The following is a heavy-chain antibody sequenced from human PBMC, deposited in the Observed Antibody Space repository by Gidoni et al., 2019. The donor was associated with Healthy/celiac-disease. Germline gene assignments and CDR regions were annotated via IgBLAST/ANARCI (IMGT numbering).Heavy chain of an antibody. CDR3: AHRGGGRFVIPKRRYYFDY. CDR2: IYWDDDK. D-gene: IGHD3-16*02. J-gene: IGHJ4*02. CDR1: GFSLSTSGVG. V-gene: IGHV2-5*02. Sequence: QITLKESGPTLVKPTQTLKLTCTFSGFSLSTSGVGVGWIRQPPGKALEWLSLIYWDDDKRYSPSLKISLTITKDTSKNQVVLTMTNMDPVDTATYYCAHRGGGRFVIPKRRYYFDYLGQGTLVTVSS.